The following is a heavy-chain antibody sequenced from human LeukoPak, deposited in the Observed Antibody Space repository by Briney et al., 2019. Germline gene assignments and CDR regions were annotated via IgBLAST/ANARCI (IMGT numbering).Heavy chain of an antibody. J-gene: IGHJ4*02. Sequence: PGGTLRLSCAASGFTFSRHGMNWVRQAPGKGLEWVSGISPSGDILYYADSVKGQFTISRDNFKNTLYLQMNSLRAEDTAVYYCAKDRAVTNMVFDYWGQGTLVTVSS. CDR3: AKDRAVTNMVFDY. CDR1: GFTFSRHG. CDR2: ISPSGDIL. V-gene: IGHV3-23*01. D-gene: IGHD4-17*01.